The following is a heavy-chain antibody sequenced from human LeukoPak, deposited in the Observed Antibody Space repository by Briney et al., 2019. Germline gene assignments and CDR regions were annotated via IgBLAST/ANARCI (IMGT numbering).Heavy chain of an antibody. J-gene: IGHJ6*02. CDR2: ISSSSRTI. V-gene: IGHV3-48*01. Sequence: GGSLRLSCAASGFTFSSYSMNWVRQAPGKGLEWVSYISSSSRTIYYADSVKGRFTISRDNAKNSLYLQMNSLRAEDTAVYYCARDLDSQDIVVVPAAYYYYYGMDVWGQGTTVTVSS. D-gene: IGHD2-2*01. CDR3: ARDLDSQDIVVVPAAYYYYYGMDV. CDR1: GFTFSSYS.